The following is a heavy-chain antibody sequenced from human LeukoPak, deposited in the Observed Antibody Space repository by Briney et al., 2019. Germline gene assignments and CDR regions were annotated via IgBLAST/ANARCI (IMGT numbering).Heavy chain of an antibody. CDR1: GGSISSGDYY. Sequence: SQTLSLTCTVSGGSISSGDYYWSWIRQPPGKGLEWIGYIYYSGSTYYNPSLKSRVTISVDTSKNQFSLKLSSVTAADTAVYHCADYYDSSGYYYGEYFQHWGQGTLVTVSS. J-gene: IGHJ1*01. D-gene: IGHD3-22*01. V-gene: IGHV4-30-4*01. CDR3: ADYYDSSGYYYGEYFQH. CDR2: IYYSGST.